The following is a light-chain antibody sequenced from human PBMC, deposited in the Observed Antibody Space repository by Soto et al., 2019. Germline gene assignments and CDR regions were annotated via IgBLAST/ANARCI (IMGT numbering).Light chain of an antibody. Sequence: EIALTQSPGTLSWSPGERATLSCRASQSVSSSYLAWYQQKPGQAPRPLIYGASSRAIGIPDRFSGSGSGTDFTLTISRLEPEDFAVDYCQQYGSSAWTFGQGTKVEIK. CDR2: GAS. V-gene: IGKV3-20*01. CDR1: QSVSSSY. CDR3: QQYGSSAWT. J-gene: IGKJ1*01.